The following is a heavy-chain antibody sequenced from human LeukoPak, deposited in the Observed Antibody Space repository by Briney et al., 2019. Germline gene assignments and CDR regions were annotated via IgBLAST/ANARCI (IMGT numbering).Heavy chain of an antibody. CDR3: TTDQSLELPGFDY. J-gene: IGHJ4*02. D-gene: IGHD1-7*01. CDR1: GFTFSNAW. CDR2: IKSKTDIVTT. V-gene: IGHV3-15*01. Sequence: GGSLRLSCAASGFTFSNAWMSWVRQAPGKGLEWVGRIKSKTDIVTTDYAAPVNDSFTISREVSINTLYLQMNSMKTEDTAVYYCTTDQSLELPGFDYWGQGTMVTVSS.